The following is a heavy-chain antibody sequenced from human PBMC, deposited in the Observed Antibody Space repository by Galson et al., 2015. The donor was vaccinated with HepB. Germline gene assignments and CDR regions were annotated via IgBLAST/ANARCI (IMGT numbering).Heavy chain of an antibody. Sequence: SVQVSCKASGYTFTGYYMHWVRQAPGQGLEWMGRINPNSGGTNYAQKFQGRVTMTRDTSISTAYMELSRLRSDDTAVYYCARALNYYDSSGYYGNFDYWGQGTLVTVSS. D-gene: IGHD3-22*01. J-gene: IGHJ4*02. V-gene: IGHV1-2*06. CDR3: ARALNYYDSSGYYGNFDY. CDR1: GYTFTGYY. CDR2: INPNSGGT.